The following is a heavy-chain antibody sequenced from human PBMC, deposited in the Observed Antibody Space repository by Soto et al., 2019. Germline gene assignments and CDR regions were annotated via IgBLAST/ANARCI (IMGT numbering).Heavy chain of an antibody. J-gene: IGHJ4*02. CDR3: ASDPLAVTGSFVDY. Sequence: LRLSCVAAGLTFNIFAFHWVRQAPGKGLEWLSVISYDGREIHYSESVKGRFTISRDSSTNTVYLEMNSLRYEDTAVYYCASDPLAVTGSFVDYWGQGTLVTVSS. CDR1: GLTFNIFA. D-gene: IGHD3-9*01. V-gene: IGHV3-30-3*01. CDR2: ISYDGREI.